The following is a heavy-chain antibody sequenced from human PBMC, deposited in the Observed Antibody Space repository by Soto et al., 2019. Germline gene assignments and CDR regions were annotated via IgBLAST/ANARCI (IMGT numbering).Heavy chain of an antibody. CDR2: IIPMFGTT. CDR1: GGTFSSYA. Sequence: QVQLVQSGAEVKKPGSSVKVSCKASGGTFSSYAISWVRQAPGQGLECMGGIIPMFGTTNYAQKFQARVTITADESTSTAYMELSSLRSKDTAVYYCARELGSRGSFDSWGQGTLVTVSS. CDR3: ARELGSRGSFDS. V-gene: IGHV1-69*12. J-gene: IGHJ4*02. D-gene: IGHD1-26*01.